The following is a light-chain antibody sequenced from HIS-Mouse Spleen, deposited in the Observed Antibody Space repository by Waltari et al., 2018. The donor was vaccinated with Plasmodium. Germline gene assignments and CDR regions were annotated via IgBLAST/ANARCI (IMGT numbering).Light chain of an antibody. J-gene: IGLJ3*02. Sequence: SYELTQPPSVSVSPGHTARNTCSGDALHTQYAYWYQQKSGQAPVLVIYEDSKRPSGIPERFSGSSSGTMATLTISGAQVEDEADYYCYSTDSSGNHRVFGGGTKLTVL. CDR1: ALHTQY. V-gene: IGLV3-10*01. CDR3: YSTDSSGNHRV. CDR2: EDS.